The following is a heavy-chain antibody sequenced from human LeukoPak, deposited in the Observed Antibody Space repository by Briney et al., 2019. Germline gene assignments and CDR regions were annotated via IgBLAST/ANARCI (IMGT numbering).Heavy chain of an antibody. CDR1: GGSISSYY. D-gene: IGHD3-16*02. J-gene: IGHJ4*02. CDR3: ARYVWGSYPTFEDY. Sequence: TSETLSLTCTVSGGSISSYYWSWIRQPPGKGLERIGYIYYSGSTNYNPSLKSRVTISVDTSKKQLSLKLSSVTAADTAVYFCARYVWGSYPTFEDYWGQGTLVTVSS. V-gene: IGHV4-59*01. CDR2: IYYSGST.